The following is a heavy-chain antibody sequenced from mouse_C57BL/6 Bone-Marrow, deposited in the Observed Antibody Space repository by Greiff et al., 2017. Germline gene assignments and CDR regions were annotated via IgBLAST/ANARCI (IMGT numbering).Heavy chain of an antibody. Sequence: QFQLQQPGAELVKPGASVKLSCKASGYTFTSYWMHWVTQRPGQGLEWIGMIHPNSGSTNYNEKVKSKATLTVDKSSSTAYLQRSSLTSGDSAVYYCARVAYDGYYVYWYFDVGGTGTTVTVSS. V-gene: IGHV1-64*01. CDR3: ARVAYDGYYVYWYFDV. CDR2: IHPNSGST. D-gene: IGHD2-3*01. CDR1: GYTFTSYW. J-gene: IGHJ1*03.